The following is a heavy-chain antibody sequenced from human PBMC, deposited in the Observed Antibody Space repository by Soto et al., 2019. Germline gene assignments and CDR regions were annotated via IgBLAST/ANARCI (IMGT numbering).Heavy chain of an antibody. D-gene: IGHD2-21*01. CDR2: IKSKTDGGTT. Sequence: VQLVESGGGFVKPGGSLSLSCAASGLTFSNVWMNWVRQAPGKGLEWVGHIKSKTDGGTTDYAAPVKGRFTISRDDSKNTLYLQMNSLKIDDTGVYYCTTDIWPYFQSDYWGQGTLVTVSP. CDR1: GLTFSNVW. CDR3: TTDIWPYFQSDY. J-gene: IGHJ4*02. V-gene: IGHV3-15*07.